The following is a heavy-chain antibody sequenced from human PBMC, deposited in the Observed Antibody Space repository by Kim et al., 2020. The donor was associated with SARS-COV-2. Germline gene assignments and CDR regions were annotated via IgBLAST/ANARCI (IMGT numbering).Heavy chain of an antibody. CDR3: ARVVVIAAAVNWYFDL. V-gene: IGHV3-11*05. CDR2: ISSSSSYT. J-gene: IGHJ2*01. Sequence: GGSLRLSCAASGFTFSDYYMSWIRQAPGKGLEWVSYISSSSSYTNYADSVKGRFTISRDNAKNSLYLQMNSLRAEDTAVYYCARVVVIAAAVNWYFDLWGHGTLVTVSS. D-gene: IGHD6-13*01. CDR1: GFTFSDYY.